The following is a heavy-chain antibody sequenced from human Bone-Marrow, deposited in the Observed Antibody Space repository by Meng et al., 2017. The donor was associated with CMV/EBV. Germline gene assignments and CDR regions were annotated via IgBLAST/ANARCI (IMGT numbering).Heavy chain of an antibody. D-gene: IGHD2-2*01. Sequence: GGSLRLSCAASGFTFSSYSMNWVRQAPGKGLEWVSSISSSGTYIYYADSVKGRFTISRDNAQNSLYLQMNSLRAEDTAVYYCARYQRYCSSTSCSIRLAYYYYGMDVWGQGTTVTVSS. V-gene: IGHV3-21*04. CDR2: ISSSGTYI. CDR3: ARYQRYCSSTSCSIRLAYYYYGMDV. CDR1: GFTFSSYS. J-gene: IGHJ6*02.